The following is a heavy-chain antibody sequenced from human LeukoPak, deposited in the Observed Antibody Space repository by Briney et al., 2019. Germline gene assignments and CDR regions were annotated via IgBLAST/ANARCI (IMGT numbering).Heavy chain of an antibody. D-gene: IGHD3-10*01. CDR1: GFTFSSHS. V-gene: IGHV3-21*01. CDR2: ISSSSNYI. CDR3: AKDMGLLWDLDY. J-gene: IGHJ4*02. Sequence: PGGSLRLSCAASGFTFSSHSMTWVRQAPGKGLEWVSSISSSSNYIYYADSVKGRFTISRDNAKNSLYLQANSLRAEDTAVYYCAKDMGLLWDLDYWGQGTLVTVSS.